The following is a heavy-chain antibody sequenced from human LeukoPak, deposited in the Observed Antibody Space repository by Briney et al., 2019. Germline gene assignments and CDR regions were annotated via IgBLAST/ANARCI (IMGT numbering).Heavy chain of an antibody. J-gene: IGHJ3*02. Sequence: GRSLRLSCAASGFTFSSYGMHWVRQAPGKGLEWVAVIWDDGSNKYYPDSVKGRFTISRGNSENTLYLQVNSLRAEDTAVYYCARDANFGYDAFDIWGQGTMVTVSS. CDR3: ARDANFGYDAFDI. D-gene: IGHD3-10*01. CDR2: IWDDGSNK. CDR1: GFTFSSYG. V-gene: IGHV3-33*01.